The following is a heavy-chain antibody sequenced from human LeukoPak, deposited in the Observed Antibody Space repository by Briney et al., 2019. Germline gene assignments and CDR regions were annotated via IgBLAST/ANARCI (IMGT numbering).Heavy chain of an antibody. CDR3: ARASGYSGYDWVYYFDY. V-gene: IGHV4-4*07. CDR2: LYTSGST. D-gene: IGHD5-12*01. Sequence: SETLSLTCTVSGGSISSYYWSWIRQPAGKGLEWIGRLYTSGSTNYNPSLKSRLTMSVDTSKNQCSLKLSSVTAADTAVYYCARASGYSGYDWVYYFDYWGQGTLVTVSS. J-gene: IGHJ4*01. CDR1: GGSISSYY.